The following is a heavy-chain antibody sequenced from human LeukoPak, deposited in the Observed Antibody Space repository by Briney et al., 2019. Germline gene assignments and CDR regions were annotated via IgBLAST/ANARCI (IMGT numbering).Heavy chain of an antibody. J-gene: IGHJ4*02. V-gene: IGHV3-30*02. CDR2: IRHDASNK. CDR1: GLTFSKYG. CDR3: AKVVEPADYFSSWFDY. D-gene: IGHD6-13*01. Sequence: PGGSLRLSCAGSGLTFSKYGMHWVRQPPGKGLEWLAFIRHDASNKFYADSVKGRFTISRDNSKNTLYLQMNSLRAEDTAVYYCAKVVEPADYFSSWFDYWGQGTLVTVSS.